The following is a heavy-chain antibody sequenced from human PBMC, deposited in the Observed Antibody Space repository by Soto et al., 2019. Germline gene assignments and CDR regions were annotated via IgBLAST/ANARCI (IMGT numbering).Heavy chain of an antibody. CDR2: INQDGSEK. Sequence: GGSLRLSCAAPGFTLSAYWMNWVRQAPGKGLEWVANINQDGSEKYYVDSVKGRFTISRDIAENSLHLQMDSLRAEDTSVYYCARGSAYTSGLDYWGQGALVTVSS. D-gene: IGHD6-19*01. CDR1: GFTLSAYW. CDR3: ARGSAYTSGLDY. J-gene: IGHJ4*02. V-gene: IGHV3-7*03.